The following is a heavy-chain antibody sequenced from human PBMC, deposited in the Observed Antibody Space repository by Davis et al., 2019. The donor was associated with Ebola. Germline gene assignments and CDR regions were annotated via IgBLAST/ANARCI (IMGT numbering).Heavy chain of an antibody. CDR3: ARDPYDGHSSGIY. Sequence: PGGSLRLSCAASGFTFSSYAMHWVRQAPGKGLEWVAVISYDGSNKYYADSVKGRFTISRDNSKNTLYLQMNSLRAEDTAVYYCARDPYDGHSSGIYWGQGTLVTVSS. CDR2: ISYDGSNK. D-gene: IGHD6-19*01. J-gene: IGHJ4*02. CDR1: GFTFSSYA. V-gene: IGHV3-30-3*01.